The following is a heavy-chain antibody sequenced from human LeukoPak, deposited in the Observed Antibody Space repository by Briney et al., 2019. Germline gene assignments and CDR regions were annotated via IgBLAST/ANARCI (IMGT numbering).Heavy chain of an antibody. CDR1: GVTFSSYW. V-gene: IGHV3-7*01. D-gene: IGHD2-15*01. CDR2: IKEDGSEK. Sequence: GGSLRLSCAASGVTFSSYWMSWVRRAPGKGLEWVANIKEDGSEKYYVDSVEGRFTISRDNAKNSLYLQMNSLRAEDTAVYYCARGVSGGSCCFLDYWGQGTLVTVSS. CDR3: ARGVSGGSCCFLDY. J-gene: IGHJ4*02.